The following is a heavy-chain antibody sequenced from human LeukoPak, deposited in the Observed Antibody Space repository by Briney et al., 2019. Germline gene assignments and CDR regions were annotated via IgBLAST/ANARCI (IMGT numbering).Heavy chain of an antibody. J-gene: IGHJ6*03. CDR3: ARGLDCSSTSCYWNYYYYMDV. Sequence: ASVKVSCKASGYTFTSFDINWVRQATGQGLEWMGWMNPNSGNTGYAQKFQGRVTITRNTSISTAYMELSSLRSEDTAVYYCARGLDCSSTSCYWNYYYYMDVWGKGTTVTVSS. V-gene: IGHV1-8*03. CDR1: GYTFTSFD. D-gene: IGHD2-2*01. CDR2: MNPNSGNT.